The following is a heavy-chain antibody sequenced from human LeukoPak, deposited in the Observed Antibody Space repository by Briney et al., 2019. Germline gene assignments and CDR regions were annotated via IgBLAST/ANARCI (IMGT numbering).Heavy chain of an antibody. Sequence: GGSLRLSCAASGFTFSDYYMSWIRQAPGKGLEWVSYISSSGSTIYYADSVKGRFTISRGNAKNSLYLQMNSLRAEDTAVYYCARDLYCSSTSCYNPPRGDYWGQGTLVTVSS. V-gene: IGHV3-11*01. CDR2: ISSSGSTI. D-gene: IGHD2-2*02. CDR1: GFTFSDYY. CDR3: ARDLYCSSTSCYNPPRGDY. J-gene: IGHJ4*02.